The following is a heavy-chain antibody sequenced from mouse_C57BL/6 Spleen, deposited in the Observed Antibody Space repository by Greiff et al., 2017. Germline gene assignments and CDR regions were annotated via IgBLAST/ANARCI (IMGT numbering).Heavy chain of an antibody. Sequence: QVQLQQPGAELVRPGSSVKLSCKASGYTFTSYWMDWVKQRPGQGLEWIGNIYPSDSETHYNQKFKDKATLTVDKSSSTAYMQVSRLTSEDSAVYYCARGIYSNDAMDYWGQGTSVTVSS. D-gene: IGHD2-5*01. CDR1: GYTFTSYW. J-gene: IGHJ4*01. V-gene: IGHV1-61*01. CDR2: IYPSDSET. CDR3: ARGIYSNDAMDY.